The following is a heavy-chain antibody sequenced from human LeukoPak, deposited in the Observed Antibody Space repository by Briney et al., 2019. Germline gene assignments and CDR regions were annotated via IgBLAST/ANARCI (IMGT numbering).Heavy chain of an antibody. CDR1: GYIFTNYG. CDR3: ARSRTHRLYSGSGSYPGAFDY. Sequence: GASVKVSCKPSGYIFTNYGISWVRQAPGQGLEWMGWISDYNGYTNHAQKLQGRVTMTTDASTSTVYMELRSLRSDNTAVYYCARSRTHRLYSGSGSYPGAFDYWGQGTLVTVSS. J-gene: IGHJ4*02. CDR2: ISDYNGYT. D-gene: IGHD3-10*01. V-gene: IGHV1-18*01.